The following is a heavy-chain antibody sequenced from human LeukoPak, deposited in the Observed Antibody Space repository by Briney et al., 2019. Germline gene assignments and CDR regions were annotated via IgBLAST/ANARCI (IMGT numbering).Heavy chain of an antibody. D-gene: IGHD3-10*01. CDR3: ARASMVRGVIGAFDI. J-gene: IGHJ3*02. CDR2: INPNRGGT. CDR1: GYTFTRYY. Sequence: ASVTVSFKASGYTFTRYYMHWVGQAPGQGLAGMGWINPNRGGTNYAQKFQGRVTMTRDTSISTAYMELSRVRSDDTAVYYCARASMVRGVIGAFDIWGQGTMVTVSS. V-gene: IGHV1-2*02.